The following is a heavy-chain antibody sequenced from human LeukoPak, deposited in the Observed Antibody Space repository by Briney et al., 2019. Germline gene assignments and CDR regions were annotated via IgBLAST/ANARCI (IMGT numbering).Heavy chain of an antibody. CDR3: ARNDILTGYYNYYFDY. J-gene: IGHJ4*02. CDR2: INHSGST. D-gene: IGHD3-9*01. V-gene: IGHV4-34*01. CDR1: GGSFSGYY. Sequence: PSETLSLTCAVYGGSFSGYYWSWIRQPPGKGLEWIGEINHSGSTNYNPSLKSRVTISVDTSKNQFSLKLSSVTAADTAVYYCARNDILTGYYNYYFDYWGQGTLVTVSS.